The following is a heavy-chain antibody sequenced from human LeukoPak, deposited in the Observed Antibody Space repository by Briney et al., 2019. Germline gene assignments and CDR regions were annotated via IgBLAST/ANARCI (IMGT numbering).Heavy chain of an antibody. J-gene: IGHJ4*02. D-gene: IGHD1-7*01. CDR2: ISGSGGST. CDR1: GFTFSSYG. V-gene: IGHV3-23*01. CDR3: AKDQTGTTSY. Sequence: PGGSLRLSCAASGFTFSSYGMHWVRQAPGKGLEWVSAISGSGGSTYYADSVNGRFTISRDDSKNTLYLQMNSLRAEDTAVYYCAKDQTGTTSYWGQGTLVTVSS.